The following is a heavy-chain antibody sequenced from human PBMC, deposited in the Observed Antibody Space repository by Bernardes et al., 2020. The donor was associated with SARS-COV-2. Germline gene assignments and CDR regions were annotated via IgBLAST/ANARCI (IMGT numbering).Heavy chain of an antibody. D-gene: IGHD3-3*01. CDR1: GDSVSSASYY. Sequence: SETLSLTCAVSGDSVSSASYYWGWSRLPPGKGLEWIGNFFSDGTTYYSPSLQSLGTISVETSKHQFSLKLSSVTAADTAVYYCTRGVGISGEVVLYYYGLDVWGQGTTVTVSS. CDR2: FFSDGTT. J-gene: IGHJ6*02. V-gene: IGHV4-39*01. CDR3: TRGVGISGEVVLYYYGLDV.